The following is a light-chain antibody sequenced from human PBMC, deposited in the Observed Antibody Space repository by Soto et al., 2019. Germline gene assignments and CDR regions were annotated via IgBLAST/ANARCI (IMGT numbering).Light chain of an antibody. V-gene: IGKV1-5*01. CDR2: HAS. CDR1: QSINSW. J-gene: IGKJ1*01. Sequence: DGQMTQSLSTLSECVGDRVTVTCRASQSINSWLAWYQQKPGTAPKVLIYHASNLQSGVPSRFSASASGTEFPLTIRSLQPDDVATYYCQQYNSYSVGQGTKVDIK. CDR3: QQYNSYS.